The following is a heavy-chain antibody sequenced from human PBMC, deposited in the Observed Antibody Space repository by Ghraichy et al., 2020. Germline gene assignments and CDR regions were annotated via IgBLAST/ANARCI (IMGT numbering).Heavy chain of an antibody. Sequence: GESLNISCAASGFTFTSYSLDWVRQAPGKGLEWVAYISVGGGTRYYADSVKGRFTVSRDDAKNSVFLQMDGLRDDDTAVYYCARDSGNKYYQFDCWGQGTLVTVSS. D-gene: IGHD2-2*01. CDR2: ISVGGGTR. CDR3: ARDSGNKYYQFDC. CDR1: GFTFTSYS. V-gene: IGHV3-48*02. J-gene: IGHJ4*02.